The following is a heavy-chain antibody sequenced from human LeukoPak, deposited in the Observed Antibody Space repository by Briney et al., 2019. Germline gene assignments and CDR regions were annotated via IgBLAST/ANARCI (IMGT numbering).Heavy chain of an antibody. V-gene: IGHV4-59*01. Sequence: SETLSLTCTVSGGSISSYYWSWIRQPPGKGLEWIGYIYYSGSTNYNPSLKSRVTISVDTSKNQFSLKLSSVTAADTAVYYCARVGVSVTPTKGDAFDIWGQGTMVTVSS. CDR3: ARVGVSVTPTKGDAFDI. J-gene: IGHJ3*02. CDR1: GGSISSYY. CDR2: IYYSGST. D-gene: IGHD2-21*02.